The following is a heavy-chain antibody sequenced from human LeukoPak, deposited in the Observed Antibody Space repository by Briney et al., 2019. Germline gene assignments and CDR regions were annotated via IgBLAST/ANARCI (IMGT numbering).Heavy chain of an antibody. V-gene: IGHV4-4*07. CDR2: IYSSGST. J-gene: IGHJ4*02. Sequence: SETLSLTCTVSGGSITSYYWSWIRQPAGKGLEWIGRIYSSGSTNYNPALESRVTLSIDTSMNQFSLKLSSMTAADTAVYYCVRDRHDSLDSWGQGALVTVPS. D-gene: IGHD3-22*01. CDR3: VRDRHDSLDS. CDR1: GGSITSYY.